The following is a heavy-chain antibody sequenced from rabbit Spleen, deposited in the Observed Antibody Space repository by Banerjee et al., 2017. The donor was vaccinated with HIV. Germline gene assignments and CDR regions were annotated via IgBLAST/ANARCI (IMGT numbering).Heavy chain of an antibody. J-gene: IGHJ4*01. V-gene: IGHV1S40*01. D-gene: IGHD8-1*01. CDR1: GFTISSSYW. CDR3: ARDAGRSNNL. CDR2: IYTGSAGT. Sequence: QSLEESGGDLVQPEGSLTLTCTASGFTISSSYWMCWVRQAPGKGLEWIACIYTGSAGTYYANWAKGRFTISKTSSTTVTLQMTSLTAADTATYFCARDAGRSNNLWGPGTLVTVS.